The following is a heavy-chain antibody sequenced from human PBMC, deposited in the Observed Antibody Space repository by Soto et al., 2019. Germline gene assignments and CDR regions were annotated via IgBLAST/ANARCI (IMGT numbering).Heavy chain of an antibody. CDR1: GYSFTSYW. D-gene: IGHD3-22*01. CDR3: ASDYYDSSVSYPTGSAFDV. Sequence: GQALRISCKCSGYSFTSYWICWVRQMPGKGLEWMGIIYPGDSDTRYSPSFQGQVTISPDKSISTAYLPWGSLKASDTAMSYCASDYYDSSVSYPTGSAFDVWGQGTMVTVSS. J-gene: IGHJ3*01. CDR2: IYPGDSDT. V-gene: IGHV5-51*01.